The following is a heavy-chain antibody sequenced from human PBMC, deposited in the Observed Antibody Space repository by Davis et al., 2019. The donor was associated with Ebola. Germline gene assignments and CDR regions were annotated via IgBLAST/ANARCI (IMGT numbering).Heavy chain of an antibody. D-gene: IGHD1-26*01. V-gene: IGHV3-7*03. CDR1: GFTFSSYW. Sequence: GESLKISCAASGFTFSSYWMSWVRQAPGKGLEWVANIKQDGSEKYYVDSVKGRFTISRDNAKNSLYLQMNSLRAEDTVVYYCARDMAEWELMWDYFDYWGQGTLVTVSS. CDR2: IKQDGSEK. CDR3: ARDMAEWELMWDYFDY. J-gene: IGHJ4*02.